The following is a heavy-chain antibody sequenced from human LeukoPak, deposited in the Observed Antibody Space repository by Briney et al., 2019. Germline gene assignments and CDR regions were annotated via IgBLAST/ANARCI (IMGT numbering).Heavy chain of an antibody. CDR2: MNPNSGNT. J-gene: IGHJ6*03. CDR1: GYTFTSHD. D-gene: IGHD6-13*01. CDR3: ARGGRAALFYYYYYMDV. V-gene: IGHV1-8*03. Sequence: ASVKVSCKASGYTFTSHDINWVRQATGQGLEWMGWMNPNSGNTGYAQKFQGRVTITRNNSISTVYMELSSLRSEDTAVYYCARGGRAALFYYYYYMDVWGKGTTVTISS.